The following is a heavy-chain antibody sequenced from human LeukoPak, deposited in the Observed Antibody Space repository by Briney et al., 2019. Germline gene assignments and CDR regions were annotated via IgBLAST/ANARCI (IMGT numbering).Heavy chain of an antibody. D-gene: IGHD3-10*01. CDR2: INPNSGGT. CDR1: GYTFTGYY. CDR3: AREKGAMIREMAFEI. J-gene: IGHJ3*02. V-gene: IGHV1-2*02. Sequence: GASVKVSCKASGYTFTGYYMHWVRQAPGQGLEWMGWINPNSGGTNYAQKFQGRVTMTRDTSISTAYMELSRLRSDDTAVYYCAREKGAMIREMAFEIWGQGTMVTVSS.